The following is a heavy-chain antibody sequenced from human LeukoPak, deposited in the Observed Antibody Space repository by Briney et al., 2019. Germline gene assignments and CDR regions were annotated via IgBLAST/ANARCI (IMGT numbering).Heavy chain of an antibody. D-gene: IGHD3-10*02. J-gene: IGHJ1*01. CDR1: GYTFNSYY. CDR2: INPSGGST. CDR3: ARGVFGELEKLMFQH. Sequence: GASVKVSCKASGYTFNSYYIHWVRQAPGQGLECMGIINPSGGSTRYPQKFQDRVTMTRDTSTSTVYMELSSLKSDDTAIYYCARGVFGELEKLMFQHWGQGTLVTVSS. V-gene: IGHV1-46*02.